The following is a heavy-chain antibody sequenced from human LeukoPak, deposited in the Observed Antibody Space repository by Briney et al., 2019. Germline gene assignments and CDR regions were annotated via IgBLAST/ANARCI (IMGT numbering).Heavy chain of an antibody. CDR3: ARTSRAMAKGAFDI. CDR1: GYTFTGYY. Sequence: ASVKVSCKASGYTFTGYYMHWVRQAPGQGLEWMGWINPNSGGTNYAQKFQGRVTMTRDTSISTAYMELSRLRSDDTAVYYCARTSRAMAKGAFDIWGQGTMVTVSS. D-gene: IGHD5-18*01. J-gene: IGHJ3*02. CDR2: INPNSGGT. V-gene: IGHV1-2*02.